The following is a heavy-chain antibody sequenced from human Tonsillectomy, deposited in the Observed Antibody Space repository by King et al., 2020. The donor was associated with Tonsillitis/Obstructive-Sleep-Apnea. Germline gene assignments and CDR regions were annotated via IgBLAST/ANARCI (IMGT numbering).Heavy chain of an antibody. D-gene: IGHD2-2*01. V-gene: IGHV4-31*03. CDR1: GGSISSGGYY. CDR2: TYYSGST. CDR3: ARGGVGVVVPAASSPFDY. J-gene: IGHJ4*02. Sequence: LQLQESGPGLVKPSQTLSLTCTVSGGSISSGGYYWSWIRQHPGKGLEWIGYTYYSGSTYYNPSLKSRVTISVDTSKNQFSLKLSSVTAADTAVYYCARGGVGVVVPAASSPFDYWGQGTLVTVSS.